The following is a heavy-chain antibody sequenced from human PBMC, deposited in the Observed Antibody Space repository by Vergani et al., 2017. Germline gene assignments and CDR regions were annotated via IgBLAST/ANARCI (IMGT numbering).Heavy chain of an antibody. V-gene: IGHV4-34*01. CDR3: ATDTYSSSWYSFDY. J-gene: IGHJ4*02. D-gene: IGHD6-13*01. CDR2: IYYSGST. CDR1: GGSFSGYY. Sequence: QVQLQQWGAGLLKPSETLSLTCAVYGGSFSGYYWSWIRQHPGKGLEWIGYIYYSGSTYYNPSLKSRVTISVDTSKNQFSLKLSSVTAADTAVYYCATDTYSSSWYSFDYWGQGTLVTVSS.